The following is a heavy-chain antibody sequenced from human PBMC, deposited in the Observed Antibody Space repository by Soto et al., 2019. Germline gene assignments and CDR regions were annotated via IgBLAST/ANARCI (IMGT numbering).Heavy chain of an antibody. Sequence: SVKVSCKASGGTFSSYTISWVRQAPGQGLEWMGRIIPILGIANYAQKFQGRVTITADKSTSTAYMELSSLRSEDTAVYYCARDRPDYYGSGSPDYYYYYMDVWGKGTTVTVSS. CDR3: ARDRPDYYGSGSPDYYYYYMDV. V-gene: IGHV1-69*04. CDR1: GGTFSSYT. J-gene: IGHJ6*03. CDR2: IIPILGIA. D-gene: IGHD3-10*01.